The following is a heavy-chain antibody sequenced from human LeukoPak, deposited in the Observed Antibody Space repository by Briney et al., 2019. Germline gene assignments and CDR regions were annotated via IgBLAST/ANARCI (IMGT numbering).Heavy chain of an antibody. CDR1: GYTFTSYA. Sequence: ASVKVSCKASGYTFTSYAMNWVRQAPGQGLEWMGGIIPIFGTANYAQKFQGRVTITTDESTSTAYMELSSLRSEDTAVYYCARDGSYGDYLDYWGQGTLVTVSS. D-gene: IGHD1-26*01. CDR2: IIPIFGTA. J-gene: IGHJ4*02. CDR3: ARDGSYGDYLDY. V-gene: IGHV1-69*05.